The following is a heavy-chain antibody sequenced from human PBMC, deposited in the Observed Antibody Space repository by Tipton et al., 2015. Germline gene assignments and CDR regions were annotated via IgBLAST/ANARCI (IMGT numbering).Heavy chain of an antibody. CDR2: ISPDGSEK. CDR1: EFMYYNYW. D-gene: IGHD5-24*01. Sequence: SLRLSCAASEFMYYNYWMSWVRQAPGRGLEWVGQISPDGSEKYYLDSMKGRFTISRDNAKNSLYLQMNTLRVEDTAVYHCARDGYNSNYFDYWGQGTLVTVSS. J-gene: IGHJ4*02. CDR3: ARDGYNSNYFDY. V-gene: IGHV3-7*01.